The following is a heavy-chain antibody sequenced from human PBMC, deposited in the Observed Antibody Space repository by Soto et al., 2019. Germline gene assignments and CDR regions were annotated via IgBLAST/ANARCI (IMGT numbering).Heavy chain of an antibody. CDR3: ARGLNKAALSFEY. Sequence: GGSLRLSCTVPGFTFDNYAMSWVRQAPGKGLEWISGINWNGASAGYADSVKGRFTISRDNAKNSLYLQMNSLRAEDTALYYCARGLNKAALSFEYWGQGTLVTVFS. V-gene: IGHV3-20*04. J-gene: IGHJ4*01. D-gene: IGHD6-25*01. CDR2: INWNGASA. CDR1: GFTFDNYA.